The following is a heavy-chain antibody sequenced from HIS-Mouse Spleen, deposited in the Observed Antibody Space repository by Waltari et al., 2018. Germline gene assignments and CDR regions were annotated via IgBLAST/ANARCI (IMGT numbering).Heavy chain of an antibody. CDR1: GGSISSSSYY. CDR3: AREIPYSSSWYDWYFDL. CDR2: IYYSGST. J-gene: IGHJ2*01. Sequence: QLQLQESGPGLVKPSETLSLTCTVSGGSISSSSYYWGWIRQPPGKGLEGIGSIYYSGSTYHNPSLTSRVTISVDTSKNQFSLKLSSVTAADTAVYYCAREIPYSSSWYDWYFDLWGRGTLVTVSS. D-gene: IGHD6-13*01. V-gene: IGHV4-39*07.